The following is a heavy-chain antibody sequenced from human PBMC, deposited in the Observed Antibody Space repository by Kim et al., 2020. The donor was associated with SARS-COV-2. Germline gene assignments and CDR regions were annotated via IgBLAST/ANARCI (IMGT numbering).Heavy chain of an antibody. J-gene: IGHJ4*02. D-gene: IGHD3-22*01. CDR3: AKHHTHYDSSGLDY. Sequence: GGSLRLSCAASGFTFSSYGMHWVRQAPGKGLEWVAVISYDGSNKYYADSVKGRFTISRDNSKNTLYLQMNSLRAEDTAVYYCAKHHTHYDSSGLDYWGQGTLVTVSS. CDR1: GFTFSSYG. CDR2: ISYDGSNK. V-gene: IGHV3-30*18.